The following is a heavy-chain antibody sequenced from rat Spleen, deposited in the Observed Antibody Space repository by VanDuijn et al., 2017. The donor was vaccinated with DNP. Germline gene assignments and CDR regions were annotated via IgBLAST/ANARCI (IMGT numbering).Heavy chain of an antibody. CDR2: IRANGIT. CDR3: TREGTMMVVGFFDY. CDR1: GFSLTDYS. J-gene: IGHJ2*01. Sequence: QVQLKESGPGLVQPSQTLSLTCTVSGFSLTDYSVHWVRQPPGKGLEWLGRIRANGITDYNSGLKSRLNISRDTSKSQVFLRMNSLQTEDTAIYFCTREGTMMVVGFFDYWGLGVLVTVSS. D-gene: IGHD1-12*02. V-gene: IGHV2-19*01.